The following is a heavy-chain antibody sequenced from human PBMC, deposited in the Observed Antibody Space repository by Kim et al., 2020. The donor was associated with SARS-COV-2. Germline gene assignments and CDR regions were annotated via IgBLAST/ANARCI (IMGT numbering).Heavy chain of an antibody. CDR1: GFTFSSYG. D-gene: IGHD3-3*01. CDR3: AKDHRYYDFWSGYLNPAYYYYDMDV. J-gene: IGHJ6*03. CDR2: ISYDGSNK. Sequence: GGSLRLSCAASGFTFSSYGMHWVRQAPGKGLEWVAVISYDGSNKYYADSVKGRFTISRDNSKNTLYLQMNSLRAEDTAVYYCAKDHRYYDFWSGYLNPAYYYYDMDVWGKGTTVTVSS. V-gene: IGHV3-30*18.